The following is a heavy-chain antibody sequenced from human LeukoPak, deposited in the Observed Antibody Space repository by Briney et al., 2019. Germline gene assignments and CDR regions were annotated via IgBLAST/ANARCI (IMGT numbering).Heavy chain of an antibody. D-gene: IGHD3-10*01. CDR1: GYSISSGYY. V-gene: IGHV4-38-2*02. J-gene: IGHJ3*02. CDR2: IYHSGST. Sequence: SETLSLTCTVPGYSISSGYYWGWIRQPPGKGLEWIGSIYHSGSTYYNPSLKSRVTISVDTSKNQFSLKLSSVTAADTAVYYCARAAIGELDAFDIWGQGTMVTVSS. CDR3: ARAAIGELDAFDI.